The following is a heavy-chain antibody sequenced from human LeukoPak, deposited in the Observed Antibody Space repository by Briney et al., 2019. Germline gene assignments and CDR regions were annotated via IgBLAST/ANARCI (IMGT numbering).Heavy chain of an antibody. V-gene: IGHV3-23*01. Sequence: GGSLRLSCAASGFTFSSNAMSWVRQAPGKGLEWVSAISGSGGSTYYADSVKGRFTISRDNSKNTLYLQMNSLRAEDTAVYYCAKEGAYCGGDCYLDAFDIWGQGTMVTVSS. CDR2: ISGSGGST. D-gene: IGHD2-21*02. CDR1: GFTFSSNA. J-gene: IGHJ3*02. CDR3: AKEGAYCGGDCYLDAFDI.